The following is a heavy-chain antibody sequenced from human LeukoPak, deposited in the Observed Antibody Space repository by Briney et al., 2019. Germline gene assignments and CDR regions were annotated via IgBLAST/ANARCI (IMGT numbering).Heavy chain of an antibody. V-gene: IGHV3-11*04. CDR1: GFTFSDYY. J-gene: IGHJ5*02. CDR2: ISSSGSTI. CDR3: ARYRHSSGWGIWFDP. Sequence: PGGSLRLSCAASGFTFSDYYMSWIRQAPGKGLELVSYISSSGSTIYYADSVKGRFTISRDNAKNSLYLQMNSLRAEYTAVYYCARYRHSSGWGIWFDPWGQGTLVTVSS. D-gene: IGHD6-19*01.